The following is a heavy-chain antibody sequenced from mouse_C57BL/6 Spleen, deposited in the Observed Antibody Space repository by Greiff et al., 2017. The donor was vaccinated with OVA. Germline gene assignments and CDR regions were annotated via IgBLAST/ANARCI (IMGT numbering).Heavy chain of an antibody. Sequence: QVQLQQPGAELVMPGASVKLSCKASGYAFTNYLIEWVKQRPGQGLEWIGVINPGSGGTNYNEKFKGKATLTADKSSSTAYMQLSSLTSEDSAVFFCARATTVRAMDYWGQGTSVTVSS. D-gene: IGHD1-1*01. CDR1: GYAFTNYL. CDR3: ARATTVRAMDY. J-gene: IGHJ4*01. CDR2: INPGSGGT. V-gene: IGHV1-54*01.